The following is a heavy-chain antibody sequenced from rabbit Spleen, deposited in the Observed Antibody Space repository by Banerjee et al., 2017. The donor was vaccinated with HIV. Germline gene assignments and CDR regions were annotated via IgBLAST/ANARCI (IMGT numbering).Heavy chain of an antibody. D-gene: IGHD1-1*01. CDR1: GVSFGGDSY. CDR2: IDTGSSGFT. J-gene: IGHJ4*01. V-gene: IGHV1S40*01. CDR3: TRDDGSGHYIDGYFNL. Sequence: QSLEESGGDLVKPGASLTLTCIASGVSFGGDSYMCWVRQAPGKGLEWIACIDTGSSGFTYFASWAKGRFTISKTSSTAVTLQVTSLTAADTATYFCTRDDGSGHYIDGYFNLWGQGTLVTVS.